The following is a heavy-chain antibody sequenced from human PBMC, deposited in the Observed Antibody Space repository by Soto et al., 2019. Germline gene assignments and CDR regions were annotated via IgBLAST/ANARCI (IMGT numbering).Heavy chain of an antibody. CDR3: QLRDNMEV. CDR1: GFTVSGSS. V-gene: IGHV3-73*01. Sequence: EVQLVESGGGLVRPGGSLKVSCTVSGFTVSGSSIHWVRHSSGRGLEWVGRMRSGAKNFATEYGASMKGRFIISRDDSKNTAYLEMNCLTAGDTAVYYCQLRDNMEVWCKGTTV. J-gene: IGHJ6*04. CDR2: MRSGAKNFAT.